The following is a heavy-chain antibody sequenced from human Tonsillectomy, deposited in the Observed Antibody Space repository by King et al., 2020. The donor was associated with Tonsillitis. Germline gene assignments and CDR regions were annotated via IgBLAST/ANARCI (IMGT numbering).Heavy chain of an antibody. CDR1: GGSISSGGYS. V-gene: IGHV4-30-2*01. Sequence: LQLQESGSGLVKPSQTLSLTCAVSGGSISSGGYSWSWIRQPPGKGLEWIGYIYHSGSTYYNPSLKSRVTISVDRSKNQFSLKLSSVTAADTAVYYCARVSGYTFLLDYWGLGTLVTVSS. D-gene: IGHD3-22*01. J-gene: IGHJ4*02. CDR3: ARVSGYTFLLDY. CDR2: IYHSGST.